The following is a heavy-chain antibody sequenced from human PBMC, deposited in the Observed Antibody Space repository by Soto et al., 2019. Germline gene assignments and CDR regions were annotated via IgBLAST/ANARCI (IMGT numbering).Heavy chain of an antibody. D-gene: IGHD4-17*01. V-gene: IGHV3-21*01. J-gene: IGHJ6*02. CDR1: GFTFSSYS. CDR2: ISSSSSYI. Sequence: GGSLRLSCAASGFTFSSYSMNWVRQAPGKGLEWVSSISSSSSYIYYADSVKGRFTISRDNAKNSLYLQMNSLRAEDTAVYYCARENPDYGDYPPESYYYYGMDVWGQGTTVTVSS. CDR3: ARENPDYGDYPPESYYYYGMDV.